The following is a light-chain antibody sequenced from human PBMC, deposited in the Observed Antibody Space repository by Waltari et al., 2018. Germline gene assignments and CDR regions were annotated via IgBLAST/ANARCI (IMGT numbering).Light chain of an antibody. CDR2: DVR. CDR1: SGDFGSSTS. Sequence: QSALTQTASVSGSPGQSITISCTSASGDFGSSTSVFWYQQHPGRAPKLLTSDVRRRPPGISNPLSASTPGNTASLAISNLQADDEADYYCSSSTGYSLVFGGGTKLTVL. J-gene: IGLJ2*01. V-gene: IGLV2-14*03. CDR3: SSSTGYSLV.